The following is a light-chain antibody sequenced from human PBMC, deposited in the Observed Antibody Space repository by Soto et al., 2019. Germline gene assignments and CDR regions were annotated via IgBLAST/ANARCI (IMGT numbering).Light chain of an antibody. CDR2: GAS. V-gene: IGKV3-20*01. J-gene: IGKJ5*01. CDR3: MQSTQLPPT. Sequence: ETVLTQSPGTLSLSPWERATLSCRASQPVFIRYLAWYQQKPGQAPRLLIYGASTRATGIPDRFSGSGSGTDFTLEISRVETDDVGIYYCMQSTQLPPTFGQGTRLEIK. CDR1: QPVFIRY.